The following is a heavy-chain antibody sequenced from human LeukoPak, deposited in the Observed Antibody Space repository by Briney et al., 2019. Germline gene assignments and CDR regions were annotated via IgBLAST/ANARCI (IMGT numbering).Heavy chain of an antibody. CDR3: ASVRYCSSTSCYTGAFDI. J-gene: IGHJ3*02. CDR2: ISGSGGST. D-gene: IGHD2-2*02. Sequence: GGSLRLSCAASGFTFSSYAMSWVRQAPGKGLEWVSAISGSGGSTYYADSVKGRFTISRDNSKNTLYLQMNSLRAEDTAVYYCASVRYCSSTSCYTGAFDIWGQGTTVTVSS. CDR1: GFTFSSYA. V-gene: IGHV3-23*01.